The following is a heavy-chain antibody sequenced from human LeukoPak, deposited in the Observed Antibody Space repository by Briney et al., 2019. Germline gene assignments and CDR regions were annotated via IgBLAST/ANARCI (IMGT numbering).Heavy chain of an antibody. J-gene: IGHJ5*02. D-gene: IGHD2-2*01. CDR2: ISSSSSYI. CDR1: GFTFSSYS. Sequence: GGSLRLSCAASGFTFSSYSMNWVRKAPEKGLEWVSSISSSSSYIYYADSVKGRFTISRDNAKNSLYLQMNSLRAEDTAVYYCARDLLKTYIVVVPAAFDPWGQGTLVTVSS. V-gene: IGHV3-21*01. CDR3: ARDLLKTYIVVVPAAFDP.